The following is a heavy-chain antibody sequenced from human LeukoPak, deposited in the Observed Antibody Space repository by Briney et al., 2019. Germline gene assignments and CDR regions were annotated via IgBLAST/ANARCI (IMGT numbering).Heavy chain of an antibody. V-gene: IGHV3-74*01. D-gene: IGHD2-15*01. J-gene: IGHJ5*02. CDR2: INNDGSGT. CDR1: GFTFSSYW. Sequence: PGGSLRLSCAASGFTFSSYWMHWVRQAPGKGPVWVSRINNDGSGTTYADSVKGRSTISRGDAKNTLYLQMNSLRAEDTAVYYCVRGGESTWSWGQGTLVTVSS. CDR3: VRGGESTWS.